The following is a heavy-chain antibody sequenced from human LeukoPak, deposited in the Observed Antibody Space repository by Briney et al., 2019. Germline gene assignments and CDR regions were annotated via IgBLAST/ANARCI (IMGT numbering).Heavy chain of an antibody. J-gene: IGHJ4*02. V-gene: IGHV3-11*04. Sequence: PGGSLRLSCAASGFTFNEYYMSWIRQAPGKGLEWVSYISSTGHTIYYADSVKGRFTISRDNAKNSLYLQMNSLRAEDTAVYYCARESASTWYFDYWGQGTLVTVSS. CDR1: GFTFNEYY. CDR2: ISSTGHTI. CDR3: ARESASTWYFDY.